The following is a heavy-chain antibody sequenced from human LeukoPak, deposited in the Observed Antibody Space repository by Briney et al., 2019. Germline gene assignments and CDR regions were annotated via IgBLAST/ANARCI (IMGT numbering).Heavy chain of an antibody. J-gene: IGHJ3*02. V-gene: IGHV3-21*01. Sequence: GGSLRLSCAASGFTFSSYSMNWVRQAPGKGLGWVSSISSSSSYIYYADSVKGRFTISRDNAKNSLYLQMNSLRAEDTAVYYCARKGIRITGTTGAFDIWGQGTMVTVSS. D-gene: IGHD1-20*01. CDR1: GFTFSSYS. CDR2: ISSSSSYI. CDR3: ARKGIRITGTTGAFDI.